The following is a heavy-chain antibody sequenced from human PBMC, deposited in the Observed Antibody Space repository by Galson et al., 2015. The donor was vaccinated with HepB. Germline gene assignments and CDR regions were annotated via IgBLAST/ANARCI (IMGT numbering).Heavy chain of an antibody. V-gene: IGHV1-46*03. D-gene: IGHD2-21*02. Sequence: SVKVSCKASGYTFTSYYVHWVRQAPGQGLEWVGIINPSGGSTSYAQRFQGRVTMTRDTSTSTVYMELSSLRSEDTAVYYCAREFVRYLGDFGNDAIDIWGQGTMVTVSS. CDR1: GYTFTSYY. J-gene: IGHJ3*02. CDR2: INPSGGST. CDR3: AREFVRYLGDFGNDAIDI.